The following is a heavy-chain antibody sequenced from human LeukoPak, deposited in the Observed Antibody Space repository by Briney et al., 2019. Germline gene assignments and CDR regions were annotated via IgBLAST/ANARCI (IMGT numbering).Heavy chain of an antibody. CDR1: GFTFSSYW. V-gene: IGHV3-74*01. CDR2: INSDGSST. Sequence: GGSLRLSCAASGFTFSSYWMHWVRQAPGKGLVWVSRINSDGSSTSYADSVKGRFTISRDNAKNTLYLQMNSLRAEDTAVYYCARDPGLRQWLVPYYYYYMDVWGKGTTVTISS. CDR3: ARDPGLRQWLVPYYYYYMDV. J-gene: IGHJ6*03. D-gene: IGHD6-19*01.